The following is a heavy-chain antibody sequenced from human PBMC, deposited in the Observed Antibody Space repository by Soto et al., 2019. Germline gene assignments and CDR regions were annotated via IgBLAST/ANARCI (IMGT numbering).Heavy chain of an antibody. CDR3: ARSQGSSTSLEIYYYYYYGMDV. CDR2: IIPISGTA. J-gene: IGHJ6*02. Sequence: QVQLVQSGAEVKKPGSSVKVSCTASGGTFSSYAISWVRQAPGQGLEWMGGIIPISGTANYAQKFQGRVTITAYESTSTVYMGLSSLRSEDTAVYFCARSQGSSTSLEIYYYYYYGMDVWGQGTTVTVSS. V-gene: IGHV1-69*01. CDR1: GGTFSSYA. D-gene: IGHD2-2*01.